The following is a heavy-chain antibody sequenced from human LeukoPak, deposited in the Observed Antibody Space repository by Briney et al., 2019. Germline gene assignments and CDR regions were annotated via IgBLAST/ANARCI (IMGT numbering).Heavy chain of an antibody. CDR1: GFSFSSYG. CDR3: ARDPRSSWGGFDY. CDR2: IYHSGGT. Sequence: GSLRLSCAASGFSFSSYGMSWVRQAPGKGLEWIGEIYHSGGTNYNPSLKSRVTISVDKSKNQFSLKLSSVTAADTAVYYCARDPRSSWGGFDYWGQGTLVTVSS. J-gene: IGHJ4*02. V-gene: IGHV4-4*02. D-gene: IGHD6-13*01.